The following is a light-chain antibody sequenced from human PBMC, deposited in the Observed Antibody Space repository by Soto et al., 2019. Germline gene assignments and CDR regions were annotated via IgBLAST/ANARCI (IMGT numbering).Light chain of an antibody. CDR2: DAS. CDR1: QSINNW. J-gene: IGKJ2*01. V-gene: IGKV1-5*01. Sequence: DFQMTQSPPTLSASVGDSVTITCRASQSINNWLAWYQQKPGKAPKVLIYDASNLESGVPSRFSGSGSGTEFTLTISSLQPDDFATYYCQQYNSYRYTFCQGTKLEIK. CDR3: QQYNSYRYT.